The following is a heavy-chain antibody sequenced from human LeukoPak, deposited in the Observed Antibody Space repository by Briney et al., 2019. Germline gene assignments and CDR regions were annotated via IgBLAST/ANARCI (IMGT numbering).Heavy chain of an antibody. D-gene: IGHD6-19*01. CDR1: GFTLTTYA. CDR3: AKDRAPDTGWNFDY. J-gene: IGHJ4*02. V-gene: IGHV3-23*01. CDR2: VVGKGNT. Sequence: GGSLRLSCAASGFTLTTYAMNWVRQAPGKGLEWVSAVVGKGNTYYADSVKGRFTISRDTSKNMLYLQMNSLRVEDTAIYYCAKDRAPDTGWNFDYWGQGTLVSVSS.